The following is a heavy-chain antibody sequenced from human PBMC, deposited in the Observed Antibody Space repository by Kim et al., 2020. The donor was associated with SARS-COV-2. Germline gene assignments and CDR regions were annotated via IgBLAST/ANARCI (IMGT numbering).Heavy chain of an antibody. CDR1: GFTFSSYG. CDR2: IWCDGSNK. CDR3: AKQDEHYYYYDMDF. V-gene: IGHV3-33*06. Sequence: GGSLRLSCAASGFTFSSYGMNWVRQAPGKGLEWVAVIWCDGSNKYYADSVKGRFTISRDNSKNTLYLQMNSLRAEDTAVYYCAKQDEHYYYYDMDFWGQGTMVTVSS. J-gene: IGHJ6*02.